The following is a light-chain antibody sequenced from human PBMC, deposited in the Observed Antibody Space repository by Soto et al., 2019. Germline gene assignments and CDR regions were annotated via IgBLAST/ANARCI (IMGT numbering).Light chain of an antibody. CDR1: QSVEDMY. CDR2: GAS. V-gene: IGKV3-20*01. J-gene: IGKJ1*01. Sequence: EIVLTQSPGTLSLSPGERATLSCRASQSVEDMYLAWYQQKPGQPPRLLIYGASNRASGIPNSFSGSGSGTIITLTVRRLEPEDFAVYYCQFGTLVWTFGQGNKVEVK. CDR3: QFGTLVWT.